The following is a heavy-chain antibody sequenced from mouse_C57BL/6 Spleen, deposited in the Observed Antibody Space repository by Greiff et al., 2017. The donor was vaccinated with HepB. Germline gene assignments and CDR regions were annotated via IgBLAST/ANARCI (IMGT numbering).Heavy chain of an antibody. Sequence: VKLVESGAELARPGASVKLSCKASGYTFTSYGISWVKQRTGQGLEWIGEIYPRSGNTYYNEKFKGKATLTADKSSSTAYMELRSLTSEDSAVYLCADYGSSYDWYFDVWGTGTTVTVSS. J-gene: IGHJ1*03. CDR2: IYPRSGNT. D-gene: IGHD1-1*01. V-gene: IGHV1-81*01. CDR3: ADYGSSYDWYFDV. CDR1: GYTFTSYG.